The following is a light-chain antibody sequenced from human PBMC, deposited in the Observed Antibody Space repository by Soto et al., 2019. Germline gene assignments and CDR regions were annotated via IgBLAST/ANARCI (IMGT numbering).Light chain of an antibody. CDR1: QGVSTNY. V-gene: IGKV3-20*01. J-gene: IGKJ2*01. CDR3: HQYGHSPYT. CDR2: GAS. Sequence: DIVLTQSPGTLSLSPGDRATLSCRASQGVSTNYVAWYQQKPGQSPRLLIYGASSRAAGIPDRFSGSGSGTDFTLTISRVEPEDFAVFYCHQYGHSPYTFGQGTKLRSN.